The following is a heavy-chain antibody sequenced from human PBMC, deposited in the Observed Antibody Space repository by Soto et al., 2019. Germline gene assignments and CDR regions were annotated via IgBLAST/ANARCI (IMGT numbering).Heavy chain of an antibody. Sequence: QVQLQESGPGLVKPSGTLSLTCAVSGGSISSSNWWSWVREPPGKGREWIGEIYRSGSTNYNPSLKSRVTISVDKSKNQFSLKLSSVTAADTAVYYCGRVYDSSGYLDYWGQGTLVTVSS. CDR2: IYRSGST. CDR1: GGSISSSNW. J-gene: IGHJ4*02. V-gene: IGHV4-4*02. D-gene: IGHD3-22*01. CDR3: GRVYDSSGYLDY.